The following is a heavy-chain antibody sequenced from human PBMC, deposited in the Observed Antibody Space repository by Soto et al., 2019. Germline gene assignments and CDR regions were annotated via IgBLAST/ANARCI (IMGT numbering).Heavy chain of an antibody. D-gene: IGHD3-3*01. J-gene: IGHJ5*02. CDR2: INHSGST. CDR3: ARHGTGTSRIFEENWFDP. V-gene: IGHV4-34*01. Sequence: SETLSLTCAVYGGSFSAYYWSWIRQPPGKGPEWIGEINHSGSTDYNPSLETRVTISVDTSKKQFSLKLNSVTAADTAVYYCARHGTGTSRIFEENWFDPWGQGTLVTVSS. CDR1: GGSFSAYY.